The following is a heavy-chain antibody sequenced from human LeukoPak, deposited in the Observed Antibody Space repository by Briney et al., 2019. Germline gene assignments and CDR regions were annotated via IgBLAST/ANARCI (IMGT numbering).Heavy chain of an antibody. J-gene: IGHJ4*02. Sequence: GRSLRLSCAASGFTFSSYAMHWVRQAPGKGQEWVAVISYDGSNKYYVDSVKGRFTISRDNSKNTLYLQMNSLRAEDTAVYYCTRAGVMASIVYFDYWGQGTLVTVSS. CDR2: ISYDGSNK. CDR3: TRAGVMASIVYFDY. D-gene: IGHD5-24*01. V-gene: IGHV3-30-3*01. CDR1: GFTFSSYA.